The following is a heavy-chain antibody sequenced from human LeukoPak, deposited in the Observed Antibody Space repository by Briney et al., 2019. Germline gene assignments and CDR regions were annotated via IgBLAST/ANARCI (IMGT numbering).Heavy chain of an antibody. CDR2: IKLDGSEK. V-gene: IGHV3-7*01. CDR1: GFTFSSYW. J-gene: IGHJ4*02. Sequence: GGSLRLSCAASGFTFSSYWMSWVRQAPGKGLEWVANIKLDGSEKYYVDSVEGRFSISRDNAKNSLYLQMNSLRAEDTAVYYCARSPPDRASGLFDYWGQGTLVTVSS. CDR3: ARSPPDRASGLFDY. D-gene: IGHD1-14*01.